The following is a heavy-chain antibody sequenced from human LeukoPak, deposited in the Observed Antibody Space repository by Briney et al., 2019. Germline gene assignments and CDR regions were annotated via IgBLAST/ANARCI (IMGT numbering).Heavy chain of an antibody. V-gene: IGHV4-39*01. D-gene: IGHD6-13*01. Sequence: SETLSLTCTVSGGSISSSSYYWGWIRQPPGKGLEWIGSIYYSGSTYYNPSLKSRVTISVDTSKNQFSLKLSSVTAADTAVYYCARQSPMIAAAGTRFWFDPWGQGTLVTVSS. J-gene: IGHJ5*02. CDR1: GGSISSSSYY. CDR2: IYYSGST. CDR3: ARQSPMIAAAGTRFWFDP.